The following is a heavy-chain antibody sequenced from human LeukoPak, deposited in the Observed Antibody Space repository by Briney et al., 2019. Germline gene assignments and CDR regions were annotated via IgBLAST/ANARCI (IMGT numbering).Heavy chain of an antibody. CDR2: INLGGTNT. J-gene: IGHJ5*02. V-gene: IGHV3-11*01. Sequence: GGSLRLSCAASGFTFNDYYMSWIRQAPGKGLEWLSYINLGGTNTHYADSVKGRFTISSDNAKKSLYLEMNNLRAEDTAVYYCATDGAGFDTWGQGVLVSVSS. CDR3: ATDGAGFDT. CDR1: GFTFNDYY.